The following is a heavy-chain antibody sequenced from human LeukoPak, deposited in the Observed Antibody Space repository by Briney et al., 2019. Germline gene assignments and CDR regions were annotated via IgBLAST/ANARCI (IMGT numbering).Heavy chain of an antibody. V-gene: IGHV3-23*01. Sequence: GGSLRLSCAASGFTFSSYAMTWVRQAPGKGLGWVSAISNSGDNTYYADSVKGRFTISRDTSKNTLYLHMNSLKAEDTAVYYCAQNWNLDCWGQGTLVTVSS. CDR2: ISNSGDNT. CDR1: GFTFSSYA. D-gene: IGHD1-1*01. CDR3: AQNWNLDC. J-gene: IGHJ4*02.